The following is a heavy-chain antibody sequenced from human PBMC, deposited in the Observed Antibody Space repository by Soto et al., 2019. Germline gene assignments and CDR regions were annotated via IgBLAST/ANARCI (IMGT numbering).Heavy chain of an antibody. Sequence: QVQLVESGGGLVKPGGSLRLSCAASGFTFSDYYMSWIRQAPGKGLEWVSYISSSSSYTNYADSVKGRFTISRDNAKNPLYLQRNSLRAEDTAVYYCARATSYYGDSTDGMDVWGQGTTVTVSS. J-gene: IGHJ6*02. D-gene: IGHD4-17*01. V-gene: IGHV3-11*05. CDR2: ISSSSSYT. CDR1: GFTFSDYY. CDR3: ARATSYYGDSTDGMDV.